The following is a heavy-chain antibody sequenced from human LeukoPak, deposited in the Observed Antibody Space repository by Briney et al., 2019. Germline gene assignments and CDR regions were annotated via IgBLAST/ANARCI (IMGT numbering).Heavy chain of an antibody. D-gene: IGHD6-19*01. CDR1: GYTFTSYD. CDR2: MNPNSGNT. CDR3: ARGPGNNTGWSAGMPKGWFDP. J-gene: IGHJ5*02. V-gene: IGHV1-8*01. Sequence: GASVKVSCKASGYTFTSYDINWVRQATGQRLEWMEWMNPNSGNTGYAKKFQGRVTMTRNTSMSTAYMELSSLRSEDSAVYYCARGPGNNTGWSAGMPKGWFDPWGQGTLVTVSS.